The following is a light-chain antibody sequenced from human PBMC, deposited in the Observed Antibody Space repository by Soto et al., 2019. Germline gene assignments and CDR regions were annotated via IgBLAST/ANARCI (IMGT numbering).Light chain of an antibody. V-gene: IGLV2-14*01. J-gene: IGLJ2*01. CDR1: SSDVGAYNY. CDR2: EVS. CDR3: SSYTSTSPLV. Sequence: QSALTQPASVSGSPGQSITISCTGTSSDVGAYNYVSWYQQHPGKAPKLMIYEVSYRPSGVSNRFSGSKSDNTASLTISGLQAEDEADYYCSSYTSTSPLVFGGGTKVTVL.